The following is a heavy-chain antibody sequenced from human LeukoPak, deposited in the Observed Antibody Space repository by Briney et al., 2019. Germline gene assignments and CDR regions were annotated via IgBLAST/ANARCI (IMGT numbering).Heavy chain of an antibody. J-gene: IGHJ4*02. CDR3: ARGAHPTGRPFDY. V-gene: IGHV4-4*02. CDR2: IYHSGST. CDR1: GGSISSSNW. D-gene: IGHD1-26*01. Sequence: SETLSLTCAVSGGSISSSNWWSWVGQPPGKRLEWIGEIYHSGSTNYNPSLKSRVTISVDKSKNQFSLKLSSVTAADTAVYYCARGAHPTGRPFDYWGRGTLVTVSS.